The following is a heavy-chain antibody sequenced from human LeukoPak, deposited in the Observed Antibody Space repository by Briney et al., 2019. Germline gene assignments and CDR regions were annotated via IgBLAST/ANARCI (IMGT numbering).Heavy chain of an antibody. CDR2: IKQDGSEK. Sequence: PGGSLRLSCAASGFTFNNYWMTWVRQAPGMGLEWVANIKQDGSEKYYVDSVKGRFTISRDIAKNSLYLQMNSLRAEDTAVYYCARDPKYYDILTGYYSHYYYMDVWGKGTTVTMSS. CDR3: ARDPKYYDILTGYYSHYYYMDV. V-gene: IGHV3-7*01. D-gene: IGHD3-9*01. J-gene: IGHJ6*03. CDR1: GFTFNNYW.